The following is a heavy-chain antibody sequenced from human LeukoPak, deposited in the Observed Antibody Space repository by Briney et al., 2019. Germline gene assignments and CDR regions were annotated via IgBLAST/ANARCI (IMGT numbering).Heavy chain of an antibody. CDR1: GFTSGTYA. J-gene: IGHJ4*02. V-gene: IGHV3-23*01. D-gene: IGHD6-19*01. CDR2: ISGSGGRT. CDR3: AKEKYSSGFFDY. Sequence: PGASLRLSCAASGFTSGTYAMSWVRQAPGKGLEWVSAISGSGGRTYSADSVKGRFTISRDNSKNTLYLQMNSLRAEDTAVYYCAKEKYSSGFFDYWGQGTLVTVSS.